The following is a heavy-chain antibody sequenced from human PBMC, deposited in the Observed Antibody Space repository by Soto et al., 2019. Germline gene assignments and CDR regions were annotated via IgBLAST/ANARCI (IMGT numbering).Heavy chain of an antibody. D-gene: IGHD3-3*01. CDR2: ITYDGSSK. Sequence: QVHLVESGGGVVQPGRSLRLSCAASGLSFGDDAMHWVRQAPGKGLEWVAVITYDGSSKYYADSVRGRFTISRDNSKSTLYLQMDNLITKDTAVYYCARDVGTQMDFWSTSGMDVWGQGTTVTVSS. CDR1: GLSFGDDA. CDR3: ARDVGTQMDFWSTSGMDV. J-gene: IGHJ6*02. V-gene: IGHV3-30-3*01.